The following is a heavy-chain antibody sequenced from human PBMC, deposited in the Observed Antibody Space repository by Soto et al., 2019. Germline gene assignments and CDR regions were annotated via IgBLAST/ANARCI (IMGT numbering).Heavy chain of an antibody. CDR3: AKAGLGPYPSVYYYYYALDV. Sequence: PGGSLRLSCAASGFTFSANAMTWVRQAPGKGLEWVSAISDSGGSTYYADSVKGRLTISRDNSKNTLYLQMNSLRAEDTAVYYCAKAGLGPYPSVYYYYYALDVWGQGTTVTVSS. CDR2: ISDSGGST. V-gene: IGHV3-23*01. J-gene: IGHJ6*02. CDR1: GFTFSANA.